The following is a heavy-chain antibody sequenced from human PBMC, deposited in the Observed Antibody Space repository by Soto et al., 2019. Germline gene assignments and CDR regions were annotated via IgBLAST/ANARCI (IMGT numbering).Heavy chain of an antibody. CDR1: GGSISSSNW. D-gene: IGHD6-6*01. Sequence: PSETLSLTCTVSGGSISSSNWWSWVRQPPGKGLEWIGEIYHSGSTNYNPSLKSRVTISVDKSKNQFSLKLSSVTAADTAVYYCARVDSSSSGPDLPYFDYWGQGTLVTVSS. V-gene: IGHV4-4*02. CDR3: ARVDSSSSGPDLPYFDY. CDR2: IYHSGST. J-gene: IGHJ4*02.